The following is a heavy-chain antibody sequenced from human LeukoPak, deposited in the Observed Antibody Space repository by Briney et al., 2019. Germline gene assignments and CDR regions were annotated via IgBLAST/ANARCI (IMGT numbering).Heavy chain of an antibody. V-gene: IGHV1-69*05. CDR3: ARGSPYYDILTGYSYYYYYYMDV. Sequence: ASVKVSCKASGGTFNSYAISWVRQAPGQGLEWMGGIIPIFGTANYAQKFQGRVTITTDESTSTAYMELSSLRSEDTAVYYCARGSPYYDILTGYSYYYYYYMDVWRKGTTVTVSS. J-gene: IGHJ6*03. CDR2: IIPIFGTA. D-gene: IGHD3-9*01. CDR1: GGTFNSYA.